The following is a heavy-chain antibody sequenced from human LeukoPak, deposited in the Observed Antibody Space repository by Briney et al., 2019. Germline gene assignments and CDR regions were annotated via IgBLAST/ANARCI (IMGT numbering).Heavy chain of an antibody. Sequence: SETLSLTCAVYGGSFSGYYWSWIRQPPGKGLEWIGEINHSGSTNYNPSLKSRVTISVDTSKNQFSLKLSSVTAADTAVYYCARRRAMGLYYFDYWGQGTLVTVSS. CDR1: GGSFSGYY. V-gene: IGHV4-34*01. J-gene: IGHJ4*02. CDR3: ARRRAMGLYYFDY. D-gene: IGHD5-18*01. CDR2: INHSGST.